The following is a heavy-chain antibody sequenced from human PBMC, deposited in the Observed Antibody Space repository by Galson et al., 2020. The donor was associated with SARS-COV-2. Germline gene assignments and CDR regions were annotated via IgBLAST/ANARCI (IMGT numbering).Heavy chain of an antibody. V-gene: IGHV4-34*01. J-gene: IGHJ4*02. CDR2: INHSGST. D-gene: IGHD3-16*02. CDR3: ARKRVRDYIWGSYPYFDF. CDR1: GESLTGYY. Sequence: SETLSLTCAVYGESLTGYYWSWSWIRQSPGKGLEWIGEINHSGSTNYNSSLKSRVVISLDTSKNQFSLKLTSVTAADTAMYYCARKRVRDYIWGSYPYFDFWGQGTQVTVSS.